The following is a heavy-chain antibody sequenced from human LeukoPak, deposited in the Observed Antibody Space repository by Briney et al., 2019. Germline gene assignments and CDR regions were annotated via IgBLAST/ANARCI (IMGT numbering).Heavy chain of an antibody. V-gene: IGHV3-23*01. CDR1: GFSVSDYA. CDR3: AKDGKCSASYYNGKKLYYFDY. CDR2: IHGSGGTT. D-gene: IGHD3-10*02. Sequence: GGSLRLSCAASGFSVSDYAMSWVRQAPGKGLEWVSRIHGSGGTTYYADSVEGRFTISRDTSKNTLFLQMNSLRAEDTAVYYCAKDGKCSASYYNGKKLYYFDYWGQGTLVTVSS. J-gene: IGHJ4*02.